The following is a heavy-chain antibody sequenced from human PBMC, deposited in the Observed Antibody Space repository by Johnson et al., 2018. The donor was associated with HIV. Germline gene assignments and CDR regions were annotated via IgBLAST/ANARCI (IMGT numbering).Heavy chain of an antibody. CDR2: IYSDGTT. Sequence: VQLVESGGGLIQPGGSLRLSCAASGFTVSSNYMSWVRQAPGQGLEWVSVIYSDGTTYYADSVKGRFTISRDNSKNTLYLQMNSLRAEDTAVYYCAREWDPRTPDAFDIWGQGTMVTVSS. V-gene: IGHV3-66*03. CDR1: GFTVSSNY. D-gene: IGHD1-26*01. J-gene: IGHJ3*02. CDR3: AREWDPRTPDAFDI.